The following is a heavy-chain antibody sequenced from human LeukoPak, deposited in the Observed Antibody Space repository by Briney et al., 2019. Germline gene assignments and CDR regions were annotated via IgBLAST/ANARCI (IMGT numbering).Heavy chain of an antibody. Sequence: QTGGSLRLSCTVSGFTFSDYYMSWVRQAPGKGLVWVARINTDGSDTAYADSVKGRFTISRDNAKSTVYLVMNSLRAEDTSLYYCAKGQRAPSDWGQGSLVTVSS. CDR3: AKGQRAPSD. D-gene: IGHD5-18*01. CDR2: INTDGSDT. J-gene: IGHJ4*02. V-gene: IGHV3-74*01. CDR1: GFTFSDYY.